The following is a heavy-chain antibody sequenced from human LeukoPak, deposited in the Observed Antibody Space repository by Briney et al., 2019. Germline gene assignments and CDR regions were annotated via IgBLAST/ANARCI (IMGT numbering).Heavy chain of an antibody. CDR1: GGSISSGGYY. V-gene: IGHV4-31*03. J-gene: IGHJ4*02. D-gene: IGHD3-10*01. CDR3: AREDDMVRGVIRFDY. CDR2: VYYTGST. Sequence: PSQTLSLTCTVSGGSISSGGYYWSWIRQHPGKGLEWIGYVYYTGSTNYNPSPKSRVTISVDTSKNQFSLKLSSVTAADTAVYYCAREDDMVRGVIRFDYWGQGTLVTVSS.